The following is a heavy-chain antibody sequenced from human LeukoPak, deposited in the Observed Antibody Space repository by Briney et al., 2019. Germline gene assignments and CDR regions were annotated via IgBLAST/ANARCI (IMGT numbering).Heavy chain of an antibody. CDR2: INHSGST. D-gene: IGHD2-2*01. V-gene: IGHV4-34*01. J-gene: IGHJ3*02. Sequence: SQTLSLTCAVYGGSFSGYYWSWIRQPPGKGLEWIGEINHSGSTNYNRSLKSRVTISVDTSKNQFSLKLSSVTAADTAVYYCARGEPARGDAFDIWGQGTMVTVSS. CDR1: GGSFSGYY. CDR3: ARGEPARGDAFDI.